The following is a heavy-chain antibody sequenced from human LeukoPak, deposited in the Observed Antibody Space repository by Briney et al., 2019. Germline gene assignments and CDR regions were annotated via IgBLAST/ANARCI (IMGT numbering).Heavy chain of an antibody. CDR2: ISSSGSTI. D-gene: IGHD3-10*01. CDR1: GFTFSSYE. Sequence: GGSLRLSCAASGFTFSSYEMNWVRQAPGKGLEWVSYISSSGSTIYYADSVKGRFTISRDNAKNSLYLQMNSLRAEDTAVYYCARDFYPASMVQGVIDGMDVWGKGTTVTVSS. V-gene: IGHV3-48*03. J-gene: IGHJ6*04. CDR3: ARDFYPASMVQGVIDGMDV.